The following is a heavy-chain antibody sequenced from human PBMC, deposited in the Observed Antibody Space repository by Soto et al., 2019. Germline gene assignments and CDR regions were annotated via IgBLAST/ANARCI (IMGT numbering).Heavy chain of an antibody. J-gene: IGHJ4*02. D-gene: IGHD7-27*01. CDR1: GYTFSSYA. CDR3: ARDTGDGTFDF. CDR2: TNAGYGNT. Sequence: QVHLVQSGAEVRKPGASVKVSCKASGYTFSSYAMHWVRQAPGQRLEWMGWTNAGYGNTKSSQKFQDRVTISRDTSASTAYMELTSLRSEDTAVYYCARDTGDGTFDFWGQGTLGTVSS. V-gene: IGHV1-3*01.